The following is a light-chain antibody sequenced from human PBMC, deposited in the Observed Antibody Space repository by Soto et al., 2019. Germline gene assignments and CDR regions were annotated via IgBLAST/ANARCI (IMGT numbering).Light chain of an antibody. Sequence: ETVMTQSPATLSVSLGERATLSCRASQDVKSNLAWYQQKPGQAPRLLMYGASTRATGVSARFSGSGSGTEFTLPISSLQSEDSAVYYCQEYHTWPPWTFGPGTRVEL. CDR3: QEYHTWPPWT. CDR2: GAS. J-gene: IGKJ1*01. CDR1: QDVKSN. V-gene: IGKV3-15*01.